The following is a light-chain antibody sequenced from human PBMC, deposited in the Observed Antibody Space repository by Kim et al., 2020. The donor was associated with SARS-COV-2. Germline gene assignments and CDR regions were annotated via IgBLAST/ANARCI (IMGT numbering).Light chain of an antibody. J-gene: IGKJ5*01. CDR2: TAS. CDR1: QGFGNY. Sequence: DIQMTQSPSSLSASVGDRVTITCRASQGFGNYLAWYQQKPGKVPKLLVYTASTLHSGVPSRVSGSGSGTDFTLSISSLQPEDVAIYYCQKYNSAPYPFGQGTRLEIK. V-gene: IGKV1-27*01. CDR3: QKYNSAPYP.